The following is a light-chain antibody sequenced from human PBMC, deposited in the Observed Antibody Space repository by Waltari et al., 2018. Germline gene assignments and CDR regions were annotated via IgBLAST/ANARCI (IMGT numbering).Light chain of an antibody. Sequence: DIQMTQSPSSLSASVGDRVTITCRASQSISSYFNLYQQKPGKAPKLLIYSASSLQSGVPSRFSGSGSWTDFTLTISSLQPEDXXTYYCQQSYSTPVTFGQGTKVEIK. CDR2: SAS. V-gene: IGKV1-39*01. CDR3: QQSYSTPVT. CDR1: QSISSY. J-gene: IGKJ1*01.